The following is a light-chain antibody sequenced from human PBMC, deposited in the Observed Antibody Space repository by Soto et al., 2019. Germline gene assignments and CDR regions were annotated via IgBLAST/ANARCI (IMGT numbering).Light chain of an antibody. CDR1: QSVSSTY. CDR2: GAS. J-gene: IGKJ1*01. Sequence: EIVLTQSPGTLSLSPGERATLSCRASQSVSSTYLAWYQQRPGQAPRLLIYGASGRATGIPDRFSGSGSGTDFTVTISRPEPEDFAVYYCHQYSSSTKTYGQATKVEIK. CDR3: HQYSSSTKT. V-gene: IGKV3-20*01.